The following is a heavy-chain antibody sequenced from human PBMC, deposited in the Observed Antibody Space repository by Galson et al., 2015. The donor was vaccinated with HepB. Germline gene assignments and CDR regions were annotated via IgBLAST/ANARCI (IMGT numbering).Heavy chain of an antibody. D-gene: IGHD2-21*02. CDR1: GGTFRSYV. V-gene: IGHV1-69*13. CDR3: ARLSPSDDDFYYAMYV. J-gene: IGHJ6*02. CDR2: IIPIFGTT. Sequence: SVKVSCKASGGTFRSYVITWVRQAPGQGLEWMGGIIPIFGTTNYAQNFQGRVTITADESTSTVYMELSSLRSEDTAMYFCARLSPSDDDFYYAMYVWGQGTPVTVSS.